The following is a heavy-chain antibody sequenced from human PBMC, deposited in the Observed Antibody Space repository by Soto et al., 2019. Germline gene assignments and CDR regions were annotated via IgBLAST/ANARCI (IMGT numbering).Heavy chain of an antibody. V-gene: IGHV4-39*01. J-gene: IGHJ2*01. Sequence: QLQLQESGPGLVKPSETLSLTCTVSGGSISSSSYYWGWIRQPPGKGLEWIGSIYYSGSTYYNPSLKSRVTISVDTSKNQFSLKLSSVTAADTAVYYCARQGSSSGFNWYFDLWGRGTLVTVSS. CDR3: ARQGSSSGFNWYFDL. CDR1: GGSISSSSYY. CDR2: IYYSGST. D-gene: IGHD6-6*01.